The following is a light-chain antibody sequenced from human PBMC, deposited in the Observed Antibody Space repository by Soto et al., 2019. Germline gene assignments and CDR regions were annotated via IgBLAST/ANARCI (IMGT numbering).Light chain of an antibody. Sequence: EIVLTQSPATLSLSPGERATLSCRASQSVVNYLAWYQQKPGQAPRLLISDPSNRATAIPSRFSGSGYGTDFTLTISSLEPEDFAVYYCHQRKSWPLTFGGGTKVEIK. CDR3: HQRKSWPLT. V-gene: IGKV3-11*01. CDR2: DPS. CDR1: QSVVNY. J-gene: IGKJ4*01.